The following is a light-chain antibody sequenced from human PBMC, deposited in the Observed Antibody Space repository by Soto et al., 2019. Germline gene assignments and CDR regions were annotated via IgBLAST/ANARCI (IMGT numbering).Light chain of an antibody. CDR3: QQYNNWPRGK. V-gene: IGKV3-15*01. CDR1: QSVSSN. J-gene: IGKJ1*01. CDR2: GAS. Sequence: EIVMTPSPATLSVSPGERATLSCRASQSVSSNLAWYQQKPGQAPRLLIYGASTRATGIPARFSGSGSGTEFTLTIRSLQSEDFAVYYCQQYNNWPRGKFGQGTKGDIK.